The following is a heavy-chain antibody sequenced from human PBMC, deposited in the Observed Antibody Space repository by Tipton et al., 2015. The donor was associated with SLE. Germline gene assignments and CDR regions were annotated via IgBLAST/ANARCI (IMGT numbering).Heavy chain of an antibody. CDR1: GFTFSSYE. CDR2: ISSSGSTI. V-gene: IGHV3-48*03. CDR3: ARQHLPGSGPSFDS. J-gene: IGHJ4*02. Sequence: SLRLSCAASGFTFSSYEMNWVRQAPGKGLEWVSYISSSGSTIYYADSVKGRFTVSGDTPKNTVYLQMNSLRLEDTAVYYCARQHLPGSGPSFDSWGQGTLVTVSS. D-gene: IGHD6-13*01.